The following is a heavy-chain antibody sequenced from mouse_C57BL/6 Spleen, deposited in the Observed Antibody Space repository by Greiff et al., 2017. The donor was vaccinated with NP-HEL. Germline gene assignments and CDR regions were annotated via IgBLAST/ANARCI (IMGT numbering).Heavy chain of an antibody. J-gene: IGHJ2*01. CDR2: IYPGSGNT. CDR3: AREFDYDYLDY. Sequence: QVLVKQSGAELVRPGASVKLSCKASGYTFTDYYINWVKQRPGQGLEWIARIYPGSGNTYYNEKFKGKATLTAEKSSSTAYMQLSSLTSEDSAVYFCAREFDYDYLDYWGQGTTLTVSS. V-gene: IGHV1-76*01. CDR1: GYTFTDYY. D-gene: IGHD2-4*01.